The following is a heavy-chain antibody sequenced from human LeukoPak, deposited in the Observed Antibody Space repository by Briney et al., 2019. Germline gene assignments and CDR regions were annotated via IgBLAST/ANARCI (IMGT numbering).Heavy chain of an antibody. CDR3: ARTTTVTVYYFDS. V-gene: IGHV4-31*03. CDR2: IYHSGFT. D-gene: IGHD4-17*01. J-gene: IGHJ4*02. Sequence: SETLSLTCNVSGASISTDGYYWSWIRQHPGKGLEWIGYIYHSGFTYDNPSLKSRLAISVDTSKNQFSLKLSSVTVADTAVYYCARTTTVTVYYFDSWGQGTLVTVSS. CDR1: GASISTDGYY.